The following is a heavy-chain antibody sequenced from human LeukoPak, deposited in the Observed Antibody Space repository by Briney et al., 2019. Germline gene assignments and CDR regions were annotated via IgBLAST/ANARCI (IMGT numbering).Heavy chain of an antibody. CDR3: ARAVYYGSGSYYNFDY. V-gene: IGHV4-38-2*01. CDR1: GFTFSSYG. D-gene: IGHD3-10*01. CDR2: IYHSGST. Sequence: GTLRLSCAASGFTFSSYGMSWVRQAPGKGLEWIGSIYHSGSTYYNPSLKSRVTISIDTSNNQFSLKLSSVSAADTAVYYCARAVYYGSGSYYNFDYWGQGTQVTVSS. J-gene: IGHJ4*02.